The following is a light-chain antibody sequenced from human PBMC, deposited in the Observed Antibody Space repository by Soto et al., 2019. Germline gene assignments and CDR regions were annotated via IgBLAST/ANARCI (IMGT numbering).Light chain of an antibody. V-gene: IGLV1-44*01. CDR2: SND. CDR3: SSYTSSTAYV. CDR1: SSNIASNT. Sequence: QSVLTQPPSASGTPGQRVTVSCSGSSSNIASNTVNWYQQLPGTAPKLLIYSNDQRPSGVPDRFSASKSGTSASLAISGLQSEDEADYYCSSYTSSTAYVFGTGTKLTVL. J-gene: IGLJ1*01.